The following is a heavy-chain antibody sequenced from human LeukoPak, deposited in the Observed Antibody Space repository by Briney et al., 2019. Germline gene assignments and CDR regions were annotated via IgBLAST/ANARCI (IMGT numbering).Heavy chain of an antibody. CDR3: VRKLDTTVGIAFDI. CDR2: ISRSGGST. V-gene: IGHV3-23*01. J-gene: IGHJ3*02. D-gene: IGHD5-18*01. Sequence: GGSLRLSCAASGFTFSSYAMSWVRQAPQKGLEWVSAISRSGGSTYYADSVKGRFTFSRDNSRNTLYLQMDSLRAEDTAVYYCVRKLDTTVGIAFDIWGQGTMVTVSS. CDR1: GFTFSSYA.